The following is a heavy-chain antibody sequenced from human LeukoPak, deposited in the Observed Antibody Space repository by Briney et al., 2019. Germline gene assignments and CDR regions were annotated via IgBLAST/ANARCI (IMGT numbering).Heavy chain of an antibody. CDR2: IGTSGKYI. CDR1: GFTFSDST. D-gene: IGHD1-7*01. V-gene: IGHV3-21*01. CDR3: ASKTGTTYYYYYYMDL. J-gene: IGHJ6*03. Sequence: GGSLRLSCAASGFTFSDSTMNWVRQAPGKGLEWVSSIGTSGKYIYYADSVKGRFTVSRDNAKNSLFLQMHSLRADDTAVYYCASKTGTTYYYYYYMDLWRTGTTVTVSS.